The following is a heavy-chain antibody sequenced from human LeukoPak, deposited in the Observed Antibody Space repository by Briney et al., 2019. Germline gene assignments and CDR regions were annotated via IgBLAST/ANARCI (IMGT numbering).Heavy chain of an antibody. Sequence: GGSLRLSCAASGFSFNSYPMHWVRQAPGKGLEWVAVISYDGSNKYYADSVKGRFTISRDNSKNTLYLQMNSLRAEDTAVYYCARGSGVLLWFGERDWFDPWGQGTLVTVSS. CDR2: ISYDGSNK. J-gene: IGHJ5*02. CDR3: ARGSGVLLWFGERDWFDP. D-gene: IGHD3-10*01. CDR1: GFSFNSYP. V-gene: IGHV3-30*04.